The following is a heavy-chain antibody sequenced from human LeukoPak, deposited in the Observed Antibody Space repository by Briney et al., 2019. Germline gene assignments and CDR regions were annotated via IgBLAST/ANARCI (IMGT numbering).Heavy chain of an antibody. D-gene: IGHD3-9*01. CDR1: GFTFDDYA. CDR2: ISWNSGSI. J-gene: IGHJ4*02. CDR3: AKDIRAIGDILTGYSYFDY. Sequence: GGSLRVCCAASGFTFDDYAMHWVRQAPGKGLEWVSGISWNSGSIGYADSVKGRFTISRDNAKNSLYLQMNSLRAEDTALYYCAKDIRAIGDILTGYSYFDYWGQGTLVTVSS. V-gene: IGHV3-9*01.